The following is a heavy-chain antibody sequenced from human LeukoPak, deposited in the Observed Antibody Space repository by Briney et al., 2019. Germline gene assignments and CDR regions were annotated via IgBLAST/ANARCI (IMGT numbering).Heavy chain of an antibody. CDR3: GRLAYDYDSGGYSFDY. D-gene: IGHD3-22*01. V-gene: IGHV3-73*01. CDR1: GFIFSGSA. Sequence: GGSLRLSCAASGFIFSGSAMHWVRQASGKGLEWVGGIRSQPNNYATTYGASVKGRFTISRDDSKNTLYLQMNSLKTEDAAVYYCGRLAYDYDSGGYSFDYWGQGTLVTVSS. J-gene: IGHJ4*02. CDR2: IRSQPNNYAT.